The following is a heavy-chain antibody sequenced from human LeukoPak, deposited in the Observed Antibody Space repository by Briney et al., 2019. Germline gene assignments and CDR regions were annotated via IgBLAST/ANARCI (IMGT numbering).Heavy chain of an antibody. J-gene: IGHJ4*02. D-gene: IGHD2-15*01. Sequence: GASVKVSCKASGGTFSSYAISWVRQAPGQGLEWMGGIIPIFGTANYAQKFKGRVTITADESTSTAYMELSGLRSEDTAVYYCARESCSGGSCYYGGNSGLYWGQGTLVTVSS. V-gene: IGHV1-69*13. CDR3: ARESCSGGSCYYGGNSGLY. CDR2: IIPIFGTA. CDR1: GGTFSSYA.